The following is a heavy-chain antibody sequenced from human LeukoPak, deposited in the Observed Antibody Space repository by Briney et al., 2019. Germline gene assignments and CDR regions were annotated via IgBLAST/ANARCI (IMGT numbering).Heavy chain of an antibody. J-gene: IGHJ4*02. D-gene: IGHD2-2*01. CDR2: IYYSGST. V-gene: IGHV4-31*03. CDR1: GGSISSGGYY. Sequence: SETLSLTCTVSGGSISSGGYYWSWIRPHPGKGLEWIGYIYYSGSTYYNPSLKSRVTISVDTSKNQFSLKLSSVTAADTAVYYCAAMSLVTYYFDYWGQGTLVTVSS. CDR3: AAMSLVTYYFDY.